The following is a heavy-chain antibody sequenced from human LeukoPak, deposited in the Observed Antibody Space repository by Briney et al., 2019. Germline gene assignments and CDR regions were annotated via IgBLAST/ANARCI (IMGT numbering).Heavy chain of an antibody. D-gene: IGHD1-26*01. CDR1: GFTFSSYG. CDR2: ICSSSSYI. Sequence: GGTLRLSCAASGFTFSSYGMSWVRQAPGKGLEWVSSICSSSSYIYYADSVKGRFTISRDNAKNSLYLQMNSLRVEDTAVYYCARAYSERYGLGYYYMDLWGKGTTVTVSS. CDR3: ARAYSERYGLGYYYMDL. J-gene: IGHJ6*03. V-gene: IGHV3-21*01.